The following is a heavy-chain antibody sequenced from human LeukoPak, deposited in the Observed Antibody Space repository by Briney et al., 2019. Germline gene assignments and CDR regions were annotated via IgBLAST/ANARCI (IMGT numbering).Heavy chain of an antibody. CDR1: GFTFSSYP. J-gene: IGHJ4*02. V-gene: IGHV3-23*01. D-gene: IGHD4-17*01. CDR3: AKDDYGDSDY. CDR2: ISGSGGST. Sequence: GGPLRLSCAASGFTFSSYPMSWVRQAPGKGLEWVSAISGSGGSTYYADSVKGRFTISRDNSKNTLYLQMNSLRAEDTAVYYCAKDDYGDSDYWGQGTLVTVSS.